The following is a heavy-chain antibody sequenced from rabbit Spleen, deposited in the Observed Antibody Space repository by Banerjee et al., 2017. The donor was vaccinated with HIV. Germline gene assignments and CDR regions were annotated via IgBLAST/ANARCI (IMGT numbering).Heavy chain of an antibody. CDR1: GFSFSDRDV. CDR2: INTATGKA. V-gene: IGHV1S45*01. D-gene: IGHD1-1*01. J-gene: IGHJ4*01. Sequence: QEQLVESGGGLVQPEGSLTLTCKASGFSFSDRDVMCWVRQAPGKGLEWIACINTATGKAVYASWAKGRFTISKTSSTTVTLQMTSLTAADRAAYFCARDLVGVIGWNFNLWGPGTLVTVS. CDR3: ARDLVGVIGWNFNL.